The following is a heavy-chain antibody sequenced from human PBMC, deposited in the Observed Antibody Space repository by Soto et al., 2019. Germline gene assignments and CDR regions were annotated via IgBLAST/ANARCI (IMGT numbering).Heavy chain of an antibody. V-gene: IGHV4-59*01. Sequence: QVQLQESSPGLVKPSETLSLTCTVSGGSISSYYWSWVRQPPGKGLEWIGNIYYSGSTSYNPSLKSRVTITVDTSKNQFSLKLASVTAADTAVYYCARGQNSPDYWGQGTLLTVSS. CDR2: IYYSGST. J-gene: IGHJ4*01. CDR1: GGSISSYY. CDR3: ARGQNSPDY. D-gene: IGHD1-7*01.